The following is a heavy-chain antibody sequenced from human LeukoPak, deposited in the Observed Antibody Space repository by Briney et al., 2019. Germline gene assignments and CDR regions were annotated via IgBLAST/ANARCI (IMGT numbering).Heavy chain of an antibody. CDR2: INPNSGST. CDR3: ARMAESGTWYFDL. CDR1: GYTFTNYY. V-gene: IGHV1-46*01. D-gene: IGHD6-13*01. J-gene: IGHJ2*01. Sequence: ASVKVSCKPSGYTFTNYYLHWVRQAPGQGLEWMGIINPNSGSTTYSQKLQGRVTMTRDTSTSTVYMELSSLRSEDTAVYYCARMAESGTWYFDLWGRGTLVAVSS.